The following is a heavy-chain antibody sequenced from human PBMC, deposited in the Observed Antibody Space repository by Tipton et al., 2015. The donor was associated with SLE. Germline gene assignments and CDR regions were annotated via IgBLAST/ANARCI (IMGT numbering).Heavy chain of an antibody. Sequence: TLSLTCSVSGDSISSYYCTWIRQFPGKGLECIGYMSYTGTTNYNPSLQSRVTMSVDTSQNQLSLRLSSVTAADTAVYYCARVHWKGDAFDIWGQGTMVTVSS. CDR2: MSYTGTT. D-gene: IGHD1-1*01. CDR3: ARVHWKGDAFDI. CDR1: GDSISSYY. V-gene: IGHV4-59*01. J-gene: IGHJ3*02.